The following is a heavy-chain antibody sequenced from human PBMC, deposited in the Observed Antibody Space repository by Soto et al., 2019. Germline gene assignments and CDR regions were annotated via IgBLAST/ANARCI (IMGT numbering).Heavy chain of an antibody. D-gene: IGHD4-17*01. CDR3: ARMVTTYRLYYYYYYMDV. CDR2: ISYDGSNK. Sequence: GGSLRLSCAASGFTFSSYGMHWVRQAPGKGLEWVAVISYDGSNKYYADSVKGRFTISRDNSKNTLYLQMNSLRSEDTAVYYCARMVTTYRLYYYYYYMDVWGKGTTVTVSS. CDR1: GFTFSSYG. V-gene: IGHV3-30*03. J-gene: IGHJ6*03.